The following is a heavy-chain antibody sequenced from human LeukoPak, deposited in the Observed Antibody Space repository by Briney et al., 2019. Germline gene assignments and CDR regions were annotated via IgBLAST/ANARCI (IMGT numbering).Heavy chain of an antibody. CDR3: ARLLTAVAGIDY. V-gene: IGHV4-34*01. D-gene: IGHD6-19*01. J-gene: IGHJ4*02. CDR1: GGSFSGYY. CDR2: INHSGST. Sequence: SETLSLTCAVYGGSFSGYYWSWIRQPPGKGLEWIGEINHSGSTNYNPSLKCRVTISVDTSKNQFSLKLSSVTAADTAVYYCARLLTAVAGIDYWGQGTLVTVSS.